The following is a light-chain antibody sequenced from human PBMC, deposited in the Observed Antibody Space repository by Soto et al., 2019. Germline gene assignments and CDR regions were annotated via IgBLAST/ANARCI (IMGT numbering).Light chain of an antibody. CDR1: ISNIGAGYD. CDR3: QSYDRSLRTYV. CDR2: GNS. V-gene: IGLV1-40*01. Sequence: QSLLTQPPSLSGAPGQRVTISCSGSISNIGAGYDVNWYRQLPGTAPKLLIYGNSDRPSGVPDRFSGSKSGTSASLAITGLQAEDEADYFCQSYDRSLRTYVFGTGTKVTVL. J-gene: IGLJ1*01.